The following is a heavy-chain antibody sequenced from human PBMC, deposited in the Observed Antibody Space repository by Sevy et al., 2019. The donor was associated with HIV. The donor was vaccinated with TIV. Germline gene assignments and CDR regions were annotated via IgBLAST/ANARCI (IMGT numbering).Heavy chain of an antibody. Sequence: GGSMRLSCAASGFTFSNSAMNWVRQAPGKGLEWVSVISGSTGRTFYADSVKGRFTISRDNSNNILYLQMNSLPAEDTAVYHCAKGKDHSDYVRGAFDMWGQGTVVTVSS. D-gene: IGHD3-16*01. CDR3: AKGKDHSDYVRGAFDM. CDR1: GFTFSNSA. CDR2: ISGSTGRT. V-gene: IGHV3-23*01. J-gene: IGHJ3*02.